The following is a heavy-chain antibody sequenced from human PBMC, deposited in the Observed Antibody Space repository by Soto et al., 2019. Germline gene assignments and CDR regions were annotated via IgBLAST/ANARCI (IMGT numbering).Heavy chain of an antibody. V-gene: IGHV1-2*04. CDR2: IDPNSGGT. CDR1: GYTFTGYY. J-gene: IGHJ6*03. Sequence: QVQLVQSGAEVKKPGASVKVSCKASGYTFTGYYMYWVRQAPGQGLEWMGWIDPNSGGTNYAQKFQGWVTMIRDTSISTAYMELRRLTSYDTAVYCCARSGVDFWSGYRQNYFYYYMDVWGKGTTVTVSS. D-gene: IGHD3-3*01. CDR3: ARSGVDFWSGYRQNYFYYYMDV.